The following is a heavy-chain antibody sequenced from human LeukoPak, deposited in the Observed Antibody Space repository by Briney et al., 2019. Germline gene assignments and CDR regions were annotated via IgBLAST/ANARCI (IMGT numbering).Heavy chain of an antibody. V-gene: IGHV3-23*01. CDR1: GFTVSSNY. Sequence: PGGSLRLSCAASGFTVSSNYMSWVRQAPGKGLEWVSAISGSGGSTYYADSVKGRFTISRDNSKNTLYLQMNSLRAEDTAVYYCAKKLLWFGESYFDYWGQGTLVTVSS. J-gene: IGHJ4*02. CDR2: ISGSGGST. D-gene: IGHD3-10*01. CDR3: AKKLLWFGESYFDY.